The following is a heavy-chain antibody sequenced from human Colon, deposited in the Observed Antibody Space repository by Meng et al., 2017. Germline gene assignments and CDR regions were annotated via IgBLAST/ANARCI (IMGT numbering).Heavy chain of an antibody. D-gene: IGHD3-3*01. Sequence: QVQLVESGAEVEKPGASVKVSCKASEYTFTSYDIEWVRQATGQGLEWMGWMNPNTGKTGYAQKFQGRVTMTRNTSISTAYMELGSLSAEDTAVYFCARVSGFGQNFIRFWGQGTLVTVSS. CDR3: ARVSGFGQNFIRF. CDR2: MNPNTGKT. V-gene: IGHV1-8*01. CDR1: EYTFTSYD. J-gene: IGHJ4*02.